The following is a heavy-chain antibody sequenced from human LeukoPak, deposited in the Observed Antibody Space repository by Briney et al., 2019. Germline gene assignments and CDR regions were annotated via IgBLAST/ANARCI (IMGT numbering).Heavy chain of an antibody. Sequence: SETLSLTCAVYGGSFNNYYWSWIRQPPGKGLEWIGEINHSGIINYNPSLKSRVTISVDTSKNQFSLKLSSVTAADTAVYYCARAPRDDYGDYGLDYWGQGTLVTVSS. V-gene: IGHV4-34*01. CDR1: GGSFNNYY. CDR3: ARAPRDDYGDYGLDY. J-gene: IGHJ4*02. D-gene: IGHD4-17*01. CDR2: INHSGII.